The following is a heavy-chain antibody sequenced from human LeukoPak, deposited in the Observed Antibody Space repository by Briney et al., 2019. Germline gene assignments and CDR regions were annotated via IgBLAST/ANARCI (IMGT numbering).Heavy chain of an antibody. V-gene: IGHV1-2*02. CDR2: INANSGGT. J-gene: IGHJ4*02. D-gene: IGHD1-26*01. Sequence: GASVKVSCKASGHTFTGYYMHWVRQAPGQGLEWMGWINANSGGTNYAQKFQGRVTMTRDMSTSTAYMELRSLRSDDTAVYYCARWTVGGTDFDYWGQGTLVTVSS. CDR1: GHTFTGYY. CDR3: ARWTVGGTDFDY.